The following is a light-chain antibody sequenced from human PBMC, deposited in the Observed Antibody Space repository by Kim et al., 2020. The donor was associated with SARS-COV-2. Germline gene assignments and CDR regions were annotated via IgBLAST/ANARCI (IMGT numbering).Light chain of an antibody. CDR1: LSVSRY. J-gene: IGKJ1*01. CDR3: QQYYSYPPT. V-gene: IGKV1-8*01. Sequence: ASRGDIVTITCRASLSVSRYLAWHQQKPGKPPKLLIYAASTLQSGVPSRFNGSGSGTDFTLTINCLQSEDFATYYCQQYYSYPPTFGQGTKVDIK. CDR2: AAS.